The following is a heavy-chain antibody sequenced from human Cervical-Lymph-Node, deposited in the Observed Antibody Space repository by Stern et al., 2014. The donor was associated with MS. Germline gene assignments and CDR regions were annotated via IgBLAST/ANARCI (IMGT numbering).Heavy chain of an antibody. V-gene: IGHV3-53*01. CDR1: GFIVSNYY. J-gene: IGHJ4*02. Sequence: EVQLEESGGGLIQPGGSLRLSCAASGFIVSNYYMNWVRQAPGKGLEWLSLIYSAISPYYVDSVRGRFIISRDESKNTLYLQMNSLRAEDTAVYYCAMGRGYQVDYWGQGTLVTVSS. CDR3: AMGRGYQVDY. CDR2: IYSAISP. D-gene: IGHD3-22*01.